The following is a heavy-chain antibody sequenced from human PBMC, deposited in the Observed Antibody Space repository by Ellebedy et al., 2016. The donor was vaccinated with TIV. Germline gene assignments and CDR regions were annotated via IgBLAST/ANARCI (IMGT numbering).Heavy chain of an antibody. Sequence: AASVKVSCKASGYTFTSSFIHWVRQPPRQGLEWMGLINPSGGSTSYAQRFQGRVTMTRDTSTSTVYMEVSSLRSEDTAVYYCARDDHAGLVLWGQGTLVTVSS. CDR3: ARDDHAGLVL. CDR1: GYTFTSSF. D-gene: IGHD6-13*01. V-gene: IGHV1-46*01. J-gene: IGHJ4*02. CDR2: INPSGGST.